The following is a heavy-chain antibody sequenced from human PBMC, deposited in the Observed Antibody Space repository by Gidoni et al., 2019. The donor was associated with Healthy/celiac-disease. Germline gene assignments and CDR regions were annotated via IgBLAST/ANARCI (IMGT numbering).Heavy chain of an antibody. CDR2: ISYDGSNK. Sequence: QVQLVESGGGVVQPGRALRRSGEASGVTFSSYGMHWVRQAPGKGLEWVAVISYDGSNKYYADSVKGRFTISRDNSKNTLYLQMNSLRAEDTAVYYCAKNGIEWAGWFDPWGQGTLVTVSS. CDR1: GVTFSSYG. D-gene: IGHD1-26*01. J-gene: IGHJ5*02. CDR3: AKNGIEWAGWFDP. V-gene: IGHV3-30*18.